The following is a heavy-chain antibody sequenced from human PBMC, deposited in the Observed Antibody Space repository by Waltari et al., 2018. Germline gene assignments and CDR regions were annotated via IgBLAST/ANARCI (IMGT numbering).Heavy chain of an antibody. CDR2: SSNGGFI. V-gene: IGHV3-48*02. Sequence: EVQLVASGGGLIQPGGSLRLSCAASGYSFNSHSLTWVRQAPGKGLEWLSFSSNGGFILYSDSVKGRFTISRDNAKNSLYLHMNNLRDEDTAVYYCAREYSVRGNFDYWGQGTLVTVSS. CDR3: AREYSVRGNFDY. J-gene: IGHJ4*02. CDR1: GYSFNSHS. D-gene: IGHD5-12*01.